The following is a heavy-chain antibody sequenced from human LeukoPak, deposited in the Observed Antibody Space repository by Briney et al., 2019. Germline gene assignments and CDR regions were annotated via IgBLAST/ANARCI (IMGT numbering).Heavy chain of an antibody. CDR2: ISSSSSYI. CDR1: GFTFSSYS. J-gene: IGHJ4*02. V-gene: IGHV3-21*01. CDR3: ARDMWYYDSSGYYPN. Sequence: GGSLRLSCAASGFTFSSYSMNWVRQAPGKGLEWVSSISSSSSYIYYADSVKGRFTISRDNAKNSLYLQMNSLRAEDTAVYYCARDMWYYDSSGYYPNWGQGTLVTVSS. D-gene: IGHD3-22*01.